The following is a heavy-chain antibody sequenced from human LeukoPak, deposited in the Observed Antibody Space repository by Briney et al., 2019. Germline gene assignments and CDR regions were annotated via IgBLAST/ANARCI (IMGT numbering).Heavy chain of an antibody. D-gene: IGHD1-26*01. V-gene: IGHV3-11*01. CDR1: GFTFSDYY. CDR3: AREISGERTYYFDY. Sequence: GGSLRLSCAASGFTFSDYYMSWIRQAPGKGLEWVSYISSSGSTIYYADSVKGRFTISRDNAKNSLYLQMNPLRAEDTAVYSCAREISGERTYYFDYWDQGPLVTVSS. J-gene: IGHJ4*02. CDR2: ISSSGSTI.